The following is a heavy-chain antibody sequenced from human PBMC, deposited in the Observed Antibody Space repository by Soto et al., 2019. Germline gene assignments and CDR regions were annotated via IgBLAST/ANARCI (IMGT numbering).Heavy chain of an antibody. CDR3: AREAASDPSFYYHYMDV. J-gene: IGHJ6*03. CDR2: MNPNTGNT. CDR1: GYTFTNYN. D-gene: IGHD6-25*01. V-gene: IGHV1-8*01. Sequence: ASVKVSCKASGYTFTNYNINWVRQATGQGLEWMGWMNPNTGNTGYAEKFQGRVTMTRNSSINTAYMELSGLRSDDTAVYYCAREAASDPSFYYHYMDVWGKGTTDTVSS.